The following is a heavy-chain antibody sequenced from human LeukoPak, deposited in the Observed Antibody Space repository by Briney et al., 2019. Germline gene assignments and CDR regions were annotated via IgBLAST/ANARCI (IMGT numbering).Heavy chain of an antibody. D-gene: IGHD3-22*01. CDR2: IKSKSAGGTT. V-gene: IGHV3-15*07. Sequence: PGGSLRLSCAVSGLTLSNVWMNWVRQAPEKGLEWVGRIKSKSAGGTTDFAAPVKGRFTISRDDSKNTLYLQMNSLTSEDTAVYYCAQGSGHYYEYWGQGTLVTVSS. J-gene: IGHJ4*02. CDR3: AQGSGHYYEY. CDR1: GLTLSNVW.